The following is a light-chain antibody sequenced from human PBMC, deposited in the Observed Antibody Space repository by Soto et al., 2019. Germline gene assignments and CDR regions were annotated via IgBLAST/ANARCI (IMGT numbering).Light chain of an antibody. J-gene: IGLJ2*01. CDR2: LNSDGSH. Sequence: QAVVTQSPSASASLGASVKLTCTLSSGHSSYAIAWHQQQPEKGPRYLMKLNSDGSHSKGDGIPDRFSGSSSGAERYLTISSLQSEAEADYYCQTWGTGIHVVFGGGTKVTVL. CDR1: SGHSSYA. V-gene: IGLV4-69*01. CDR3: QTWGTGIHVV.